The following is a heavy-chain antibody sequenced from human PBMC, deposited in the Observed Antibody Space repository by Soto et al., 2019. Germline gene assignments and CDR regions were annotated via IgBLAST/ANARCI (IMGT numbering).Heavy chain of an antibody. CDR1: DSPFISMP. V-gene: IGHV3-23*01. D-gene: IGHD5-12*01. CDR2: ISARGGSS. CDR3: AKGSIEYSASVDR. J-gene: IGHJ5*02. Sequence: EVQLLESGGAWYSLGGSLDSPVQPPDSPFISMPWAWFGRAPGKGLEWVSVISARGGSSYFADPVKGRFTISRDNSKNVLSLEMNNLRAEDTATYFCAKGSIEYSASVDRWGQGTLVLVSS.